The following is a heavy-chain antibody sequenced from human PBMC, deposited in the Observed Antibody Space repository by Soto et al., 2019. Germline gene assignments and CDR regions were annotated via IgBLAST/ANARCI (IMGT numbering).Heavy chain of an antibody. CDR2: ISYDGSNK. J-gene: IGHJ4*02. Sequence: GGSLRLSCAASGFTFSSYGMHWVRQAPGKGLEWVAVISYDGSNKYYADSVKGRFTISRDNSKNTLYLQMNSLRAEDTAVYYCAKARGFIVLMVYNDYWGQGTLVTVSS. CDR1: GFTFSSYG. D-gene: IGHD2-8*01. CDR3: AKARGFIVLMVYNDY. V-gene: IGHV3-30*18.